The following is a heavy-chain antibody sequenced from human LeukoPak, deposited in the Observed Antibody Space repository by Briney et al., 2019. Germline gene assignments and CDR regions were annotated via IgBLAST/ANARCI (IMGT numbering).Heavy chain of an antibody. D-gene: IGHD5-12*01. Sequence: SLKVSCKASGGTFSSYAISWVRQAPGQGLEWMGGIIPIFGTANYAQKFPGRVTLTADESTSKAYMEVSSLRSEDTAVYYCARGGVSGYEADYWGQGTLVTVSS. J-gene: IGHJ4*02. CDR2: IIPIFGTA. CDR3: ARGGVSGYEADY. CDR1: GGTFSSYA. V-gene: IGHV1-69*01.